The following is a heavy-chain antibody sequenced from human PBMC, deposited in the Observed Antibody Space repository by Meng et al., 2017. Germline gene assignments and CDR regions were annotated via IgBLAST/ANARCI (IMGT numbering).Heavy chain of an antibody. Sequence: QVQLQQWGAGLLKPSETLALTCAVYGWSFSGYYWSWIRQPPGKGLEWIGEINHSGSTNYNPSLKSRVTISVDTSKNQFSLKLSSVTAADTAVYYCARDYHNWNPKINWFDPWGQGTLVTVSS. J-gene: IGHJ5*02. CDR1: GWSFSGYY. V-gene: IGHV4-34*01. CDR2: INHSGST. D-gene: IGHD1-20*01. CDR3: ARDYHNWNPKINWFDP.